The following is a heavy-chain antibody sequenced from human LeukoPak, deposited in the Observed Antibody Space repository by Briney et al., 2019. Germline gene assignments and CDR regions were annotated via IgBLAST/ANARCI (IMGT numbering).Heavy chain of an antibody. D-gene: IGHD6-13*01. CDR1: GFTFSSYW. CDR2: IKQDGSEK. J-gene: IGHJ6*02. CDR3: ARETRVAAAGYYYYGMDV. Sequence: RGSLRLSCAASGFTFSSYWMSWVRQAPGKGLEWVANIKQDGSEKYYVDSVKGRFSISRDNAKNSMYLQMSSLRAEDTAVYYCARETRVAAAGYYYYGMDVWGQGTTVTVSS. V-gene: IGHV3-7*05.